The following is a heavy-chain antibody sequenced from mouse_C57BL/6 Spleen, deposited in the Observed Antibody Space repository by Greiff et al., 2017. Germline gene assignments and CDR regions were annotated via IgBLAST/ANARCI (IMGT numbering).Heavy chain of an antibody. CDR1: GYTFTSYW. V-gene: IGHV1-55*01. Sequence: QVQLQQPGAELVKPGASVKMSCKASGYTFTSYWITWVKQRPGRGLEWIGDIYPGSGSTNYNEKFKSKATLTVDTSSSTAYMQLSSLTSEDSAVYYCARVASTMVTAGGYFDYWGQGTTLTVSS. CDR3: ARVASTMVTAGGYFDY. J-gene: IGHJ2*01. D-gene: IGHD2-2*01. CDR2: IYPGSGST.